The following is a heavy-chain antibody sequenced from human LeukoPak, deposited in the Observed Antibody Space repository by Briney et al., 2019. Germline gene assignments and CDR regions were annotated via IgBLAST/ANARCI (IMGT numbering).Heavy chain of an antibody. Sequence: QPRRSLRLSCAASGFTFSSYGMHWVRQAPGKGLEWVSYISSSGSTIYYADSVKGRFTISRDNAKNSLYLQMNSLRAEDTAVYYCARDLAFVGRWTNYYYYGMDVWGQGTTVTVSS. J-gene: IGHJ6*02. CDR1: GFTFSSYG. CDR2: ISSSGSTI. CDR3: ARDLAFVGRWTNYYYYGMDV. D-gene: IGHD1-1*01. V-gene: IGHV3-48*04.